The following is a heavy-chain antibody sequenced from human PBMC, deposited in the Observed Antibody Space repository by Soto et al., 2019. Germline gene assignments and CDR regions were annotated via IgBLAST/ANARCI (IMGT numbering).Heavy chain of an antibody. V-gene: IGHV1-2*02. D-gene: IGHD2-21*01. Sequence: QVQLVQSGAEVKKPGASVKVSCKASGYIFTDYDVNWVRQAPGQGLEWMGWINPKSGGTKSAQKFKDRVTITTDTYITTDYMELSGLRSEDTAVYYCARPSCGTNSCHNWFDPWGQGTLVTVSS. J-gene: IGHJ5*02. CDR2: INPKSGGT. CDR1: GYIFTDYD. CDR3: ARPSCGTNSCHNWFDP.